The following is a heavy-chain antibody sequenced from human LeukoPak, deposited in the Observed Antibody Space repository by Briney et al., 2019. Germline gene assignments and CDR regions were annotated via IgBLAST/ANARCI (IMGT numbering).Heavy chain of an antibody. CDR2: IYHSGST. CDR3: ARAPAGYSSSWYPFDY. V-gene: IGHV4-59*12. CDR1: GGSISSYY. D-gene: IGHD6-13*01. Sequence: SETLSLTCTVSGGSISSYYWSWIRQPPGKGLEWIGEIYHSGSTNYNPSLKSRVTISVDKSKNQFSLKLSSVTAADTAVYYCARAPAGYSSSWYPFDYWGQGTLVTVSS. J-gene: IGHJ4*02.